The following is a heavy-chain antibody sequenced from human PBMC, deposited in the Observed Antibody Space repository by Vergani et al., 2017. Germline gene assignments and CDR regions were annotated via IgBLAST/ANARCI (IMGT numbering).Heavy chain of an antibody. V-gene: IGHV1-69*15. CDR3: VGLAGGYCSGGSCYHDSFDI. J-gene: IGHJ3*02. Sequence: QVQLVQSGAEVKKPGSSVKVSCKASGCTFSSYAISWVRQAPGQGLEWMGMIIPNFGNANYAQKFQGRVTITADESTSTAYMVLSSLRSDDTAVDYCVGLAGGYCSGGSCYHDSFDIWGQGTMVTVSS. D-gene: IGHD2-15*01. CDR2: IIPNFGNA. CDR1: GCTFSSYA.